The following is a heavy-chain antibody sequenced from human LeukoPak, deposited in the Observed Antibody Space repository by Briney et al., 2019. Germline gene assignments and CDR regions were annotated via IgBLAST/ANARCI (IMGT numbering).Heavy chain of an antibody. CDR3: ARPVTTENRNGLVV. CDR1: GFTLSGYW. CDR2: IDSDERST. J-gene: IGHJ6*02. Sequence: GGSLRLSCAGSGFTLSGYWMHWVRHAPGKGLEWVSRIDSDERSTGYADSVKGRFTISRDNAKNTLYLQMNSLRGEDTAVYYCARPVTTENRNGLVVWGQGTTVTVFS. D-gene: IGHD4-17*01. V-gene: IGHV3-74*01.